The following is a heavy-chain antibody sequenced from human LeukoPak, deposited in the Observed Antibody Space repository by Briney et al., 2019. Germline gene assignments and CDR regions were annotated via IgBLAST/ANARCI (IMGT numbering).Heavy chain of an antibody. CDR3: ATRYAWELLDY. CDR1: GGTFSSYA. Sequence: SVKVSCKASGGTFSSYAISWVRQAPGQGLEWMGGIIPIFGTAIYAQKFQGRVTITADESTSTAYMELSSLRSEDTAVYYCATRYAWELLDYWGQGTLVTVSS. CDR2: IIPIFGTA. D-gene: IGHD1-26*01. J-gene: IGHJ4*02. V-gene: IGHV1-69*13.